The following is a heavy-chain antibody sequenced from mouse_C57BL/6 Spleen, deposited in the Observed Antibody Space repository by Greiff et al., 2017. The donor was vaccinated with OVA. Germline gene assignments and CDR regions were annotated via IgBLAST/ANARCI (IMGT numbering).Heavy chain of an antibody. CDR2: ISSGGSYT. V-gene: IGHV5-6*01. J-gene: IGHJ4*01. D-gene: IGHD3-2*02. CDR3: ARRQDALYAMDY. CDR1: GFTFSSYG. Sequence: DVQLQESGGDLVKPGGSLKLSCAASGFTFSSYGMSWVRQTPDKRLEWVATISSGGSYTYYPDSVKGRFTISRDNAKNTLYLQMSSLKSEDTAMYYCARRQDALYAMDYWGQGTSVTVSS.